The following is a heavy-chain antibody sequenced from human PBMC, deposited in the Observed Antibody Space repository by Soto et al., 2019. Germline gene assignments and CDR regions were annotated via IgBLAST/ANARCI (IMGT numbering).Heavy chain of an antibody. V-gene: IGHV3-7*01. J-gene: IGHJ5*02. CDR2: MKKDGSQK. CDR1: GFTFSNFG. Sequence: GGSLRLSCEASGFTFSNFGMSWVRQAPGKGLEWVANMKKDGSQKYYVDSVKGRFTISRDNARNSLYLQMNSLRVEDTAVYYCARDWFDAWGQGTLVTVSS. CDR3: ARDWFDA.